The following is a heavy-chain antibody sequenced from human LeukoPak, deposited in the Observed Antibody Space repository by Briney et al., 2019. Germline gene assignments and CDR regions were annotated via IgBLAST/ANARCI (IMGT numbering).Heavy chain of an antibody. D-gene: IGHD1-26*01. J-gene: IGHJ4*02. V-gene: IGHV3-13*01. CDR2: IGSGGAT. CDR1: EFTFSSSD. Sequence: GGSLRLSCAASEFTFSSSDMHWVRQVRGKGLEWVSGIGSGGATFYAGSVRGRFTISRENGKNSLYLQMNSLRAEDTAMYHCVTGAEGWAYWGQGALVTVSS. CDR3: VTGAEGWAY.